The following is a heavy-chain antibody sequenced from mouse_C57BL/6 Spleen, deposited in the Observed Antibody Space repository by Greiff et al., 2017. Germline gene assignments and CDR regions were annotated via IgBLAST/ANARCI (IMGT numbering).Heavy chain of an antibody. Sequence: EVNVVESGGGLVQSGRSLRLSCATSGFTFSDFYMEWVRQAPGKGLEWIAASRNKANDYTTEYSASVKGRFIVSRDTSQSILYLQMNALRAEDTAIYYCARDAGGSWYGYWYFDVWGTGTTVTVSS. J-gene: IGHJ1*03. CDR1: GFTFSDFY. V-gene: IGHV7-1*01. CDR3: ARDAGGSWYGYWYFDV. CDR2: SRNKANDYTT. D-gene: IGHD1-1*02.